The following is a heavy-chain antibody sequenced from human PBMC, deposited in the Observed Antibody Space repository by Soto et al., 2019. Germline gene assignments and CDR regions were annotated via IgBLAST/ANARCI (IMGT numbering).Heavy chain of an antibody. CDR2: ISGSGGST. J-gene: IGHJ4*02. CDR3: AKDSYSYGGAIDY. CDR1: GFTFSSYA. D-gene: IGHD5-18*01. Sequence: EVQLLESGGGLVQPGGSLRLSCAASGFTFSSYAMSWVRQAPGKGLEWVSAISGSGGSTYYADSVKGRFAISRDNSKNTLYLQMNSLRAEDTAVYYCAKDSYSYGGAIDYWGQGTLVTVSS. V-gene: IGHV3-23*01.